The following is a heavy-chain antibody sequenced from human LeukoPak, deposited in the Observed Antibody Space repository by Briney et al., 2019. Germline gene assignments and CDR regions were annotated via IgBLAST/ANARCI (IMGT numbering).Heavy chain of an antibody. Sequence: ASVKVSCKASGYTFTSYDINWVRQATGQGLEWMGWMNPNSGNTGYAQKFQGRVIMTRNTSISTAYMELSSLRSEDTAVYYCARSDGQVYYDSSGYHFDYWGQGTLVTVSS. J-gene: IGHJ4*02. CDR3: ARSDGQVYYDSSGYHFDY. D-gene: IGHD3-22*01. CDR2: MNPNSGNT. CDR1: GYTFTSYD. V-gene: IGHV1-8*01.